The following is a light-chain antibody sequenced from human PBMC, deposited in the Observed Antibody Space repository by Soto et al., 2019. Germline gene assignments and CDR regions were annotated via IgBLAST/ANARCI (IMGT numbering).Light chain of an antibody. CDR1: NIGSKG. V-gene: IGLV3-21*04. CDR3: QVWDSSSDSVV. Sequence: SYELTQPPSVSVAPGKTARITCGGNNIGSKGVHWYQQKPGQAPVLVIYYDSDRPSGIPERFSGSNSGNTATLTISRVEAGDEADYYCQVWDSSSDSVVFGGGTKVTVL. J-gene: IGLJ2*01. CDR2: YDS.